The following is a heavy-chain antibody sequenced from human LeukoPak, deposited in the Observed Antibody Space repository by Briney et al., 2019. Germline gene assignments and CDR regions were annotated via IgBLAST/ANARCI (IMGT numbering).Heavy chain of an antibody. CDR1: GYTFTSYG. J-gene: IGHJ4*02. V-gene: IGHV1-18*01. CDR2: ISAYNGNT. D-gene: IGHD3-3*01. Sequence: ASVKVSCKAAGYTFTSYGITWVRQAPGQGLEWMGWISAYNGNTNYAQKLQGRVTMTRDTSTSTAYMELRSLRSDDTAVYYCARGDTIFGVVSNFDYWGKRTLVTVSS. CDR3: ARGDTIFGVVSNFDY.